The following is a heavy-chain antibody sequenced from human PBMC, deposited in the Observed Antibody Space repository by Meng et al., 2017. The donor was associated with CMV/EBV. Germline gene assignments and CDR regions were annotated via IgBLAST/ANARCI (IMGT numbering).Heavy chain of an antibody. D-gene: IGHD1-26*01. CDR1: GGSISSSSYY. Sequence: QLQLQESGPGVVKPSETLALTCTVSGGSISSSSYYWGWIRQPPGKGLEWIESIYYSGSTYYNPSLKSRVTISVDTSKNQFSLKLSSVTAADTAVYYCARYSGSYYSYWGQGTLVTVSS. J-gene: IGHJ4*02. CDR3: ARYSGSYYSY. CDR2: IYYSGST. V-gene: IGHV4-39*01.